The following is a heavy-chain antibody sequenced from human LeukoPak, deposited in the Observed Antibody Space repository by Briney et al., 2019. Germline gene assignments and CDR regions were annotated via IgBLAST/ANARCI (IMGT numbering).Heavy chain of an antibody. D-gene: IGHD1-26*01. CDR3: AKAVGATTIYYFDY. CDR2: ISSSGSAF. CDR1: GFTFSSYS. Sequence: PGGSLRLSCAASGFTFSSYSMNWVRQAPGKGLEWISYISSSGSAFYYADSVKGRFTISRDNSKNTLYLQMNSLRAEDTAVYYCAKAVGATTIYYFDYWGQGTLVTVSS. J-gene: IGHJ4*02. V-gene: IGHV3-48*01.